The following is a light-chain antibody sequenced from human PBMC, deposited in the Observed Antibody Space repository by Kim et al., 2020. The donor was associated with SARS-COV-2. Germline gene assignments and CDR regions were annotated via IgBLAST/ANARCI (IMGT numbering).Light chain of an antibody. CDR2: QDS. Sequence: SVSPGQTASITCAGDKLGEKFACWYQQKPGQSPVLVIYQDSKRPSGIPERFSGSNSGNTATLTISGTQAMDEADYYCQAWDSSVYVFGTGTKVTVL. V-gene: IGLV3-1*01. J-gene: IGLJ1*01. CDR1: KLGEKF. CDR3: QAWDSSVYV.